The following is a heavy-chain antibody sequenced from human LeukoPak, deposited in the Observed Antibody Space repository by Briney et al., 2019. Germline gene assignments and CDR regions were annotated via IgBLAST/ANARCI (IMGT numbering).Heavy chain of an antibody. J-gene: IGHJ4*02. CDR3: ARIVANWGSPADY. V-gene: IGHV4-38-2*01. D-gene: IGHD7-27*01. CDR1: GYSISSGYY. CDR2: IYHSGST. Sequence: KPSETLSLTCAVSGYSISSGYYWGWIRQPPGKGLEWIGSIYHSGSTYYNPSLKSRVTISVDTSKNQFSLKLSSVTAADTAVYYCARIVANWGSPADYWGQGTLVTVSS.